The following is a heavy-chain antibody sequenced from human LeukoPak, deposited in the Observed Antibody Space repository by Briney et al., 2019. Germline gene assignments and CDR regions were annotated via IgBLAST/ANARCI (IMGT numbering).Heavy chain of an antibody. CDR2: IYTSGSA. D-gene: IGHD3/OR15-3a*01. Sequence: SETLSLTCTVSGGSISSYYWSWIRQPAGKGLEWVGRIYTSGSANYNPSLKSRVTMSVDTSKNQFSLKLSSVTAADTAVYYCARHRTGWSSGDAFDIWGQGTMVTVSS. V-gene: IGHV4-4*07. J-gene: IGHJ3*02. CDR3: ARHRTGWSSGDAFDI. CDR1: GGSISSYY.